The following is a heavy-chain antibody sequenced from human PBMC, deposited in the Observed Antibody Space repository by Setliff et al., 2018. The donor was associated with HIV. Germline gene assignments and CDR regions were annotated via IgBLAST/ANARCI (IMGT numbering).Heavy chain of an antibody. Sequence: PSETLSLTCAVYGESFSGYYWTWIRQPPGKGLEWIGEINYSGSTNYHPSLKSRRTISVETSKNQFSLKLSSVTAAYTAVYYFARCFSMIKYNWFDPWGQGTLVTVSS. CDR1: GESFSGYY. V-gene: IGHV4-34*01. J-gene: IGHJ5*02. CDR3: ARCFSMIKYNWFDP. CDR2: INYSGST. D-gene: IGHD3-16*01.